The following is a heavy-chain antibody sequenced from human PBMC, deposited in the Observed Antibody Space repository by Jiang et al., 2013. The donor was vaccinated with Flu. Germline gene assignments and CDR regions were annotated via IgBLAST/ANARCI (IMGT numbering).Heavy chain of an antibody. CDR3: ARIPFGFVGFDY. V-gene: IGHV4-4*02. CDR2: IHHIAGI. J-gene: IGHJ4*02. Sequence: KGLEWIGEIHHIAGINYNPSLRSRVTISVDKPNNHLSLKLNSVTAADTAVYYCARIPFGFVGFDYWGQGALVTVSS. D-gene: IGHD3-10*01.